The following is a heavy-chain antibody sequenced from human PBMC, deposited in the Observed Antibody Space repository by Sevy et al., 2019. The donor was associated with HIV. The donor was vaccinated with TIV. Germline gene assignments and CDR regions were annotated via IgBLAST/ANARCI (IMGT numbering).Heavy chain of an antibody. CDR2: MYYSGST. D-gene: IGHD6-13*01. CDR3: ARESIGATGDFDY. CDR1: GGSMNLYF. Sequence: SETLSLTYTVSGGSMNLYFWSWIRQPPGKRLEWIGYMYYSGSTNYNPSLKSRVTISVDTSKDQFSLKLRSVTAADTAVYYCARESIGATGDFDYWGQGTLVTVSS. V-gene: IGHV4-59*01. J-gene: IGHJ4*02.